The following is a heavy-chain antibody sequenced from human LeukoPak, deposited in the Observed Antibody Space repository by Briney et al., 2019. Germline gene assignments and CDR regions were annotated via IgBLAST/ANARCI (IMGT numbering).Heavy chain of an antibody. V-gene: IGHV3-23*01. J-gene: IGHJ3*02. Sequence: GGSLRLSGARSGCKFRGFAMTWVGKPPGKGLEWVSGVSGTGGTSYYADSAKGRFTISRDNSKNTLYLQMNSLRAEDTAVYYCAREPGPRIAAAGSNAFDIWGQGTMVTVSS. CDR2: VSGTGGTS. D-gene: IGHD6-13*01. CDR1: GCKFRGFA. CDR3: AREPGPRIAAAGSNAFDI.